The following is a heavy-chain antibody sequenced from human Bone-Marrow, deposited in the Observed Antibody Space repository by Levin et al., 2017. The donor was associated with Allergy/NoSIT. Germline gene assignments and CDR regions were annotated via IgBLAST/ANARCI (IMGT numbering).Heavy chain of an antibody. Sequence: GGSLRLSCAASGFTFSSYSMNWVRQAPGKGLEWVSSISSSSSYIYYADSVKGRFTISRDNAKNSLYLQMNSLRAEDTAVYYCARDYGVVIYFDYWGQGTLVTVSS. CDR1: GFTFSSYS. V-gene: IGHV3-21*01. J-gene: IGHJ4*02. CDR3: ARDYGVVIYFDY. D-gene: IGHD3-3*01. CDR2: ISSSSSYI.